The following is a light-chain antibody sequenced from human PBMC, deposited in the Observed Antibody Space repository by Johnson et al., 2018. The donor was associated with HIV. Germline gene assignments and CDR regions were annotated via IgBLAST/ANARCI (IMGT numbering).Light chain of an antibody. CDR1: SSNIGNNY. Sequence: QSVLTQPPSVSAAPGQKVTISCSGSSSNIGNNYVSWYQQLPGTAPKLLIYDNNKRPSGTPDRFSGSKSGTSATLGITGLQTGDEADYYCGTWDSSLISNVFGPGTKVTVL. V-gene: IGLV1-51*01. J-gene: IGLJ1*01. CDR3: GTWDSSLISNV. CDR2: DNN.